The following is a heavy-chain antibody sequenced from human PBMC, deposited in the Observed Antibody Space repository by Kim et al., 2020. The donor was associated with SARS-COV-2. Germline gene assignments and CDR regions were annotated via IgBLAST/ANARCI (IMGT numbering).Heavy chain of an antibody. J-gene: IGHJ2*01. CDR1: GFTVSSNY. CDR3: ARDPRPTYYYDSSGLRYWYFDL. V-gene: IGHV3-53*01. D-gene: IGHD3-22*01. CDR2: IYSGGST. Sequence: GGSLRLSCAASGFTVSSNYMSWVRQAPGKGLEWVSVIYSGGSTYYADSVKGRFTISRDNSKNTLYLQMNSLRAEDTAVYYCARDPRPTYYYDSSGLRYWYFDLWGRGTLVTVSS.